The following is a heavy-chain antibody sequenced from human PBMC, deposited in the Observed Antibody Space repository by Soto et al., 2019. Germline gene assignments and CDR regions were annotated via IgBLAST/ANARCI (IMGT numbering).Heavy chain of an antibody. J-gene: IGHJ4*02. CDR2: IYYSGST. Sequence: PSETLSLTCTVSGGSINSGDYHWSWIRQSPGKGLEWIGAIYYSGSTNYNPSLKSRVTISVDTSKNQFSLNLTSVTAADTAVYYCARGYCSGGSCQQAIGYWGQGTLVTVSS. CDR1: GGSINSGDYH. CDR3: ARGYCSGGSCQQAIGY. D-gene: IGHD2-15*01. V-gene: IGHV4-61*08.